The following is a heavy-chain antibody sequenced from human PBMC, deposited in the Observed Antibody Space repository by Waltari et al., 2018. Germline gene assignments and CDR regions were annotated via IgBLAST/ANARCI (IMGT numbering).Heavy chain of an antibody. D-gene: IGHD6-13*01. V-gene: IGHV4-59*01. Sequence: QVQLQESGTGLVKPSETLSLTCTVSGGALRSYYWSCIRQPPGKGLEWIGYIYYSGSTNYNPSLKSRVTISVDTSKNQFSLKLSSVTAADTAVYYCARAPHWYSSSWRGHFDYWGQGTLVTVSS. J-gene: IGHJ4*02. CDR1: GGALRSYY. CDR2: IYYSGST. CDR3: ARAPHWYSSSWRGHFDY.